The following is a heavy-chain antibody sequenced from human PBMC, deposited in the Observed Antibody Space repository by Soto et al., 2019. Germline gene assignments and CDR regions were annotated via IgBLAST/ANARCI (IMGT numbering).Heavy chain of an antibody. J-gene: IGHJ4*02. Sequence: QVQLVESGGGVVQPGRSLRLCCAASGFTFSSYGMHWVRQAPGKGLEWVAVIWYDGSNKYYADSVKGRFTISRDNSKNTLYLQMNSLRAEDTAVYYCATHRGSSWYYFDYWGQGTLVTVSS. CDR3: ATHRGSSWYYFDY. CDR2: IWYDGSNK. D-gene: IGHD6-13*01. V-gene: IGHV3-33*01. CDR1: GFTFSSYG.